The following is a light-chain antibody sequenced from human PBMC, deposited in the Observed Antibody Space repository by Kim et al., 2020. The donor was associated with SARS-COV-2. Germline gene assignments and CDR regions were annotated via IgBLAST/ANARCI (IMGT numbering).Light chain of an antibody. CDR1: QGISNF. V-gene: IGKV3-11*01. CDR3: QQRWDWPLT. Sequence: SLSPGERATLSCRAGQGISNFLAWYQHKPGQSPRLLIYDTSNRATGIPARFSGSGSGTDFTLTISSLEPEDFAVYYCQQRWDWPLTFGGGTKLEI. CDR2: DTS. J-gene: IGKJ4*01.